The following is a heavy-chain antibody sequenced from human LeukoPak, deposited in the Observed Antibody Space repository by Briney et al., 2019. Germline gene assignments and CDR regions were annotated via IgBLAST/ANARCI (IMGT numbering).Heavy chain of an antibody. CDR2: IKNDGSGI. Sequence: GGSLRLSCAASGFNFVNTWMHWVRQAPGKGLVWVARIKNDGSGIIYADSVEGRFTISRDNARNTVYLQMNSLRAEDTAVYYCAKAFSSAYDYGPTDSWGQGTLVTVSS. CDR3: AKAFSSAYDYGPTDS. J-gene: IGHJ4*02. D-gene: IGHD4/OR15-4a*01. CDR1: GFNFVNTW. V-gene: IGHV3-74*01.